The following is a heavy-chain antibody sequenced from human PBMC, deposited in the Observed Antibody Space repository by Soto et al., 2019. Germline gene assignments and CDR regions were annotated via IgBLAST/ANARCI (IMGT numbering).Heavy chain of an antibody. V-gene: IGHV3-23*01. Sequence: HPGGSLRLSCAASGFTFSSYAMSWVRHAPGKGLEWVSAISGSGGSTYYADSVKGRFTISRDNSKNTLYLQMNSLRAEDTAVYYWAKDRGSGWAANFDYWGRGTLVTVSS. D-gene: IGHD6-19*01. CDR2: ISGSGGST. CDR3: AKDRGSGWAANFDY. J-gene: IGHJ4*02. CDR1: GFTFSSYA.